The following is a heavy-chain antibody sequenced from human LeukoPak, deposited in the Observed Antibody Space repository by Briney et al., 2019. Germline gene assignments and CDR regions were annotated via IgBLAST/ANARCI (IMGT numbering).Heavy chain of an antibody. V-gene: IGHV1-18*01. J-gene: IGHJ4*02. CDR1: GYTFTSYG. Sequence: GGSVKVSCKASGYTFTSYGISWVRQAPGQGLEWMGWISAYNGNTNYAQKVKGRVTMTTDTSTSTAYMELRSLRSDDTAVYYCARLSGLGPDSPWELDRWGQGTLVTVSS. CDR2: ISAYNGNT. CDR3: ARLSGLGPDSPWELDR. D-gene: IGHD1-26*01.